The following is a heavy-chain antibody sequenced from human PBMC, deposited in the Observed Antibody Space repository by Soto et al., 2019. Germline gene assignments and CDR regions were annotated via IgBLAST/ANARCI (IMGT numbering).Heavy chain of an antibody. CDR3: ARHLLFFYYDSSGYYLLDAFDI. V-gene: IGHV4-59*08. CDR2: IYYSGST. J-gene: IGHJ3*02. Sequence: SETLSLTCTVSGGSISSYCWSWIRQPPGKGLEWIGYIYYSGSTNYNPSLKSRVTISVDTSKNQFSLKLSSVTAADTAVFYCARHLLFFYYDSSGYYLLDAFDIWGQGTIVTVSS. D-gene: IGHD3-22*01. CDR1: GGSISSYC.